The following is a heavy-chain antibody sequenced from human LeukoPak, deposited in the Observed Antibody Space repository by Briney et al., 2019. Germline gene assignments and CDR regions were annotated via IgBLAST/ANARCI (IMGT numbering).Heavy chain of an antibody. V-gene: IGHV1-2*02. CDR2: INPNSGGT. D-gene: IGHD4-11*01. Sequence: ASVKVSCKASGYTFTSYYMHWVRQAPGQGLEWMGWINPNSGGTNYAQKFQGRVTMTRDTSISTAYMELSRLRSDDTAVYYCARDNYSNYAFPFDYWGQGTLVTVSS. CDR1: GYTFTSYY. J-gene: IGHJ4*02. CDR3: ARDNYSNYAFPFDY.